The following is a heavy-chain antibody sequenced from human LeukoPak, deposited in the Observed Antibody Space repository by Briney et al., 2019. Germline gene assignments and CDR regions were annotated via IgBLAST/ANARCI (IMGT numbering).Heavy chain of an antibody. Sequence: GRSLRLSCAASGFTFSSYAMHWVRQAPGKGLEWVAVISYDGSNKYYADSVKGRFTISRDNSKSTLYLQMNSLRAEDTAVYYCARDLPMELYCSGGSCYSGAFDIWGQGTMVTVSS. CDR2: ISYDGSNK. CDR1: GFTFSSYA. V-gene: IGHV3-30-3*01. D-gene: IGHD2-15*01. J-gene: IGHJ3*02. CDR3: ARDLPMELYCSGGSCYSGAFDI.